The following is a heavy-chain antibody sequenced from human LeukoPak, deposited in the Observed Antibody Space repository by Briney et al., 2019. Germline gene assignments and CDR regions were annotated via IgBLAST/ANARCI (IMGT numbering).Heavy chain of an antibody. CDR1: GYTXTHYY. CDR2: IKPNSGGT. CDR3: ARGDTAMVSPLDY. D-gene: IGHD5-18*01. V-gene: IGHV1-2*02. Sequence: ASVPVSCMASGYTXTHYYMHWVRPAPGQGRECLEWIKPNSGGTNYGQKFQGRVTMTRDTSISTAYMELRRLRSDDTAVYYCARGDTAMVSPLDYWGQGTLVTVSS. J-gene: IGHJ4*02.